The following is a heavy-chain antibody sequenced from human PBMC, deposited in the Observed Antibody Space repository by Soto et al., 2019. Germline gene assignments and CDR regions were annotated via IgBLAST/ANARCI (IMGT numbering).Heavy chain of an antibody. V-gene: IGHV3-30-3*01. CDR3: ARDRPGKYCSSTSCYSYWFDP. J-gene: IGHJ5*02. CDR1: GFTFSSYA. D-gene: IGHD2-2*01. CDR2: ISYDGSNK. Sequence: PGGSLRLSCAASGFTFSSYAMHWVRQAPGKGLEWVAVISYDGSNKYYADSVKGRFTISRDNSKNTLYLQMNSLRAEDTAVYYCARDRPGKYCSSTSCYSYWFDPWGQGTLVTVSS.